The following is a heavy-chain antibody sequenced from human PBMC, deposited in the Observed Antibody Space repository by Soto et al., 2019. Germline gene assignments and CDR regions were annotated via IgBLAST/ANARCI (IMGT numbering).Heavy chain of an antibody. J-gene: IGHJ4*02. Sequence: SETLSLTCSVSGGSISSKNYYWGWIRQPPGKGLEWIGIIYYSGTTYYNPSLKSRVIISVDTSKNQFSLKLSSVTAADTAVYYCARRPSYYYDSSGFDAFDSWGQGTLVTVSS. V-gene: IGHV4-39*01. CDR3: ARRPSYYYDSSGFDAFDS. D-gene: IGHD3-22*01. CDR2: IYYSGTT. CDR1: GGSISSKNYY.